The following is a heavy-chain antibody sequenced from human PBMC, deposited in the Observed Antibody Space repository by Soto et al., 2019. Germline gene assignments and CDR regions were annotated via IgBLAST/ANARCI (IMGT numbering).Heavy chain of an antibody. D-gene: IGHD5-12*01. J-gene: IGHJ5*02. CDR1: GFTFSSYA. CDR2: ISGSGGST. Sequence: PGGSLRLSCAASGFTFSSYAMIWVRQAPGKGLEWVSAISGSGGSTYYADSVKGRFTISRDNSKNTLYLQMNSLRAEDTAVYYCAKGRKVATIIRGVPNWFDPWGQGTLVTVSS. V-gene: IGHV3-23*01. CDR3: AKGRKVATIIRGVPNWFDP.